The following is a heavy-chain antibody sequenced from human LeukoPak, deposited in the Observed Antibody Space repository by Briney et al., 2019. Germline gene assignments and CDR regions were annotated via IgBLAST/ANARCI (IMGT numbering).Heavy chain of an antibody. CDR3: ARDTSGWYKRFDY. V-gene: IGHV3-48*03. D-gene: IGHD6-19*01. CDR1: GFTFSSYE. J-gene: IGHJ4*02. CDR2: ISGSGSTI. Sequence: GGSLRLSCAASGFTFSSYEMNWVRQAPGKGLEWISYISGSGSTIYYADSVKGRFTISRDNAKNSLYLQMNSLRAEDTAVYYCARDTSGWYKRFDYRGQGTLVTVSS.